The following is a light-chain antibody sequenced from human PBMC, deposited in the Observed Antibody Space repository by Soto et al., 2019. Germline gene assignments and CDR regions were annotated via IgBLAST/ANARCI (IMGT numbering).Light chain of an antibody. V-gene: IGKV1-27*01. J-gene: IGKJ3*01. CDR2: AAS. Sequence: DSQMTQSPSSLSAAVGDRVTITCRASRDTSNYLAWYQQKPGQVPKVLIYAASTLQSGVPSRFSGCGSGTDFTLTISSLQPEDVATYYCQKYNSASETFGPGTKVEIK. CDR3: QKYNSASET. CDR1: RDTSNY.